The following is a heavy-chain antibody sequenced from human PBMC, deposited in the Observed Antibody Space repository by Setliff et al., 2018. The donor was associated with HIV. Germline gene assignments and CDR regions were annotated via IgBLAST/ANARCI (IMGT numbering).Heavy chain of an antibody. D-gene: IGHD3-22*01. Sequence: KPSETLSLTCAVSGGSISSSSYYWGWIRQPPGKGLEWIGTINYSGSTYHSPSLKSRVIISVDTAKNHLSLNLRSVTAADTAVYYCVRQAYDLVPFDFQYWGQGTLVTVSS. CDR2: INYSGST. CDR1: GGSISSSSYY. J-gene: IGHJ1*01. CDR3: VRQAYDLVPFDFQY. V-gene: IGHV4-39*01.